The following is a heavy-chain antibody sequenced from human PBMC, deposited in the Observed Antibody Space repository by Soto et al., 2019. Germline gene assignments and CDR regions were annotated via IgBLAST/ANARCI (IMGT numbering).Heavy chain of an antibody. CDR2: ISSSSSTI. Sequence: GGSLRLSCAASGFTFSSYSMNWVRQAPGKGLEWVSYISSSSSTIYYADSVKGRFTISRDNAKNSLYLQMNSLRAEDTAVYYCARDRPPVTTSGGFDYRGQGTLVTVSS. D-gene: IGHD4-17*01. V-gene: IGHV3-48*01. CDR1: GFTFSSYS. J-gene: IGHJ4*02. CDR3: ARDRPPVTTSGGFDY.